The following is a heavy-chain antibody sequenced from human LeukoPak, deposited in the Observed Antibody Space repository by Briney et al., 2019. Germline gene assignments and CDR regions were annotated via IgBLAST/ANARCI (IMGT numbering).Heavy chain of an antibody. CDR2: MNPNSGNT. V-gene: IGHV1-8*03. Sequence: ASVKVSCKASGYTFTSYDINWVRQATGQGLEWMGWMNPNSGNTGYAQKFQGRVTITRNTSISTAYMELSSLRSEDTAVYYCARDRSSSYWFDPWGQGTLVTVSS. J-gene: IGHJ5*02. CDR1: GYTFTSYD. D-gene: IGHD6-13*01. CDR3: ARDRSSSYWFDP.